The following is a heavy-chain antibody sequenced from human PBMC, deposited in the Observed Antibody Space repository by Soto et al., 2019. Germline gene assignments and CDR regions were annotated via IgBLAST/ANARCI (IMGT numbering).Heavy chain of an antibody. CDR1: DVSSTSGYY. Sequence: NLALTCSVSDVSSTSGYYYTWIRLLPGKGLEWIGHIHYRGSTWYNPSLKSPISITIDASKNQFSLNLSSVTAADTAVYYCARCEALIQFGFDAWCQGPTVT. J-gene: IGHJ6*02. D-gene: IGHD1-1*01. CDR2: IHYRGST. V-gene: IGHV4-31*01. CDR3: ARCEALIQFGFDA.